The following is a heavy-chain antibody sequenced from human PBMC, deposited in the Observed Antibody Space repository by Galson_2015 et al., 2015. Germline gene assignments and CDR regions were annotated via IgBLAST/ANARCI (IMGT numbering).Heavy chain of an antibody. CDR2: IGYSGII. Sequence: SLRLSCAASGFTFSSYSMSWVRQAPGKGLEWVAFIGYSGIIHYADSVKGRFVISKDNGKSTLFLQMNNLRAEDTALYYCASDRRQNYFDYWGQGTLVTVSS. J-gene: IGHJ4*02. V-gene: IGHV3-48*01. CDR1: GFTFSSYS. CDR3: ASDRRQNYFDY.